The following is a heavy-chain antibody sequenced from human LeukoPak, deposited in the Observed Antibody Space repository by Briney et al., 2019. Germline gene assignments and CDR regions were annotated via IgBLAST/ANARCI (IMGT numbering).Heavy chain of an antibody. V-gene: IGHV3-23*01. J-gene: IGHJ4*02. CDR2: LRASGGIT. D-gene: IGHD5-12*01. CDR1: VFTFSNYA. CDR3: AKDRADVVPTMVLGY. Sequence: GGSLTLSCAASVFTFSNYAMNWVRQTPGKGLEWVSSLRASGGITYYADSVKGRFTISRDNSKNTLFLQLNSLRAEDTAVYYCAKDRADVVPTMVLGYWGQGTLVTVSS.